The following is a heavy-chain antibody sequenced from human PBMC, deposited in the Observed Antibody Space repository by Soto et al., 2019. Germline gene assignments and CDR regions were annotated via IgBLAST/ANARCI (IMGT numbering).Heavy chain of an antibody. CDR3: ARPLTIFGVVTPFDY. CDR2: ISYDGSNK. D-gene: IGHD3-3*01. Sequence: PGGSLRLSCAASGFTFSSYAMSWVRQAPGKGLEWVAVISYDGSNKYYADSVKGRFTISRDNSKNTLYLQMNSLRAEDTAVYYCARPLTIFGVVTPFDYWGQGTLVTVSS. CDR1: GFTFSSYA. J-gene: IGHJ4*02. V-gene: IGHV3-30-3*01.